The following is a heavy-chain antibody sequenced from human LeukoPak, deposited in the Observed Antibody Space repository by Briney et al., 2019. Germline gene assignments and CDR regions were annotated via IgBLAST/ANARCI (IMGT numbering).Heavy chain of an antibody. CDR3: ARGFDDILTGYYGFDP. J-gene: IGHJ5*02. Sequence: GSVKVSCKASGYTFTGYYMHWVRQAPGQGLEWMGRINPNSGGTNYAQKFQGRVTMTRDTSISTAYMELSRLRSDDTAVYYRARGFDDILTGYYGFDPWGQGTLVTVSS. D-gene: IGHD3-9*01. CDR1: GYTFTGYY. V-gene: IGHV1-2*06. CDR2: INPNSGGT.